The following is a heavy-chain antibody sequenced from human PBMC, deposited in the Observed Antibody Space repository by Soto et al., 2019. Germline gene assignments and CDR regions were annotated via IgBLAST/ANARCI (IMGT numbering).Heavy chain of an antibody. CDR1: GYSFTSYW. J-gene: IGHJ4*02. V-gene: IGHV5-10-1*01. Sequence: PGESLKISCKGSGYSFTSYWISWVRQMPGKGLEWMGRIDPSDSYTNYSPSFQGHVTISADKSISTAYLQWSSLKASDTAMYYCARQVYYYDSSGSERDYWGQGTLVTVSS. D-gene: IGHD3-22*01. CDR3: ARQVYYYDSSGSERDY. CDR2: IDPSDSYT.